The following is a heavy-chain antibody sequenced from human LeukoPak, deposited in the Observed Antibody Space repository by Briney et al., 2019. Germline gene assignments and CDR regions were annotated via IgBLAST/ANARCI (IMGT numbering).Heavy chain of an antibody. CDR1: GYTFTSYG. CDR3: ARDKPYYYDSSGYYSVDH. D-gene: IGHD3-22*01. J-gene: IGHJ4*02. Sequence: ASVKVSCRASGYTFTSYGISWVRQAPGQGLEWMGWISAYNGNTNYAQKLQGRVTMTTDTSTSTAYMELRSLRSDDTAVYYCARDKPYYYDSSGYYSVDHWGQGTLVTVSS. V-gene: IGHV1-18*01. CDR2: ISAYNGNT.